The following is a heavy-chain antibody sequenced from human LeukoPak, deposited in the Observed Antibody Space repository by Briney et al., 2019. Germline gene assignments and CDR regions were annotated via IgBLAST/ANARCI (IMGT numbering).Heavy chain of an antibody. Sequence: GGSLRLSCAASGFTFSSYWMHWVRQAPGKGLVWVSRINSDGSSTSYADSVKGRFTISRDNPKNTLYLQMNSLRAEDTAVYYCATEVNSGGWYQDYWGQGTLVTVSS. CDR1: GFTFSSYW. CDR2: INSDGSST. CDR3: ATEVNSGGWYQDY. D-gene: IGHD6-19*01. J-gene: IGHJ4*02. V-gene: IGHV3-74*01.